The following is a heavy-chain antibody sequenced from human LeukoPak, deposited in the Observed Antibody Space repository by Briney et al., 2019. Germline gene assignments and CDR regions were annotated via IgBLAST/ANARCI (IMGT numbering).Heavy chain of an antibody. D-gene: IGHD4-11*01. CDR2: ISAYNGNT. CDR3: ARSPFTQDYSPYFDY. V-gene: IGHV1-18*04. CDR1: GYTFTSYG. Sequence: ASVKVSCKASGYTFTSYGISWVRQAPGQGLEWMGWISAYNGNTNYAQKLQGRVTMTTDTSTSTAYMELRSLRSDDTAVYYCARSPFTQDYSPYFDYWGQGTLVTVSS. J-gene: IGHJ4*02.